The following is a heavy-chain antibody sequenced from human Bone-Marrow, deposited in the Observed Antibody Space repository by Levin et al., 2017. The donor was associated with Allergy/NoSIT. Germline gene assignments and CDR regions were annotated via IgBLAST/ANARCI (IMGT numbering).Heavy chain of an antibody. V-gene: IGHV1-2*02. CDR1: GYTFTGYY. CDR2: INPNSGGT. Sequence: VASVKVSCKASGYTFTGYYMHWVRQAPGQGLEWMGWINPNSGGTNYAQKFQGRVTMTRDTSISTAYMELSRLRSDDTAVYYCAMNYYDSSGYYYAPHYFEYWGQGTLVTVSS. D-gene: IGHD3-22*01. J-gene: IGHJ4*02. CDR3: AMNYYDSSGYYYAPHYFEY.